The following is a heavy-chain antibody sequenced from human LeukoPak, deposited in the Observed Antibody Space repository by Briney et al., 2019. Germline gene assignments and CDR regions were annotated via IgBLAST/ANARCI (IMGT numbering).Heavy chain of an antibody. D-gene: IGHD4-17*01. CDR2: ISYDGSNK. Sequence: PGGSLRLSCAAFGFTFSTYGIHWVRQAPGKGLEWVAVISYDGSNKYNADSVKGRFTISRDNSKNTLYLQMNSLRPEDTAVYYCAKDHFAYGDSSDFDYWGQGTLVIVSS. CDR1: GFTFSTYG. J-gene: IGHJ4*02. CDR3: AKDHFAYGDSSDFDY. V-gene: IGHV3-30*18.